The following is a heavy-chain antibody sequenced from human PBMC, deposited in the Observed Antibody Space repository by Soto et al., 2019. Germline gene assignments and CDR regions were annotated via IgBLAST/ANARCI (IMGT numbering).Heavy chain of an antibody. Sequence: QVQLVESGGGVVQPGRSLRLSCAASGFTFSSYAMHWVRQAPGKGLEWVAVISYDGSNKYYADSVKGRFTISRDNSKNTLYLQMNSLRAEDTAVYYCARSVAAGPFDYWGQGTLVTVYS. CDR3: ARSVAAGPFDY. J-gene: IGHJ4*02. V-gene: IGHV3-30-3*01. CDR2: ISYDGSNK. CDR1: GFTFSSYA. D-gene: IGHD6-13*01.